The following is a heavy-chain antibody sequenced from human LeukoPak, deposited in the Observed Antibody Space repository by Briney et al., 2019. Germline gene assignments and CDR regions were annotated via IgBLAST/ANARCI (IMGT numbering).Heavy chain of an antibody. J-gene: IGHJ4*02. CDR2: IYSDGTKQ. D-gene: IGHD3-22*01. CDR3: ARDLRSGYFDF. CDR1: GFIFNNYG. Sequence: PGGSLRLSCATSGFIFNNYGIHWVRQAPGKGLEWVAVIYSDGTKQNYADSVKGRFTVSRDDSKETGYLQMNNLRAEDTALYYCARDLRSGYFDFWGQGALVTVSS. V-gene: IGHV3-33*01.